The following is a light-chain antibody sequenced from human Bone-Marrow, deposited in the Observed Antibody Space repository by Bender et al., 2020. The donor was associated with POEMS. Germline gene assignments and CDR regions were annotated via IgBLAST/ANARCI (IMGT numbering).Light chain of an antibody. CDR2: AVT. V-gene: IGLV2-23*02. CDR3: CSYAWTHTLV. CDR1: GSDVGSYDL. J-gene: IGLJ2*01. Sequence: QSALTQPASVSGSPGQSITISCTETGSDVGSYDLVSWYQQHPGKAPKLMIYAVTKRPSGISNRFSGSKSGNTASLTISGLQAEDEADYYCCSYAWTHTLVFGGGTKLTVL.